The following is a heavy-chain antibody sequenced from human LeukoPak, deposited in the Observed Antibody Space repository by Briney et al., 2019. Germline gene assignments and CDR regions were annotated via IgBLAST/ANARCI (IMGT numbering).Heavy chain of an antibody. V-gene: IGHV3-20*04. CDR3: ARASYYYYMDV. Sequence: GGSLRLSCAASGFTFSTYAMSWVRQAPGKGLEWVSGINWNGGSTGYADSVKGRFTISRDNAKNSLYLQMNSLRAEDTALYYCARASYYYYMDVWGKGTTVTVSS. CDR1: GFTFSTYA. CDR2: INWNGGST. J-gene: IGHJ6*03.